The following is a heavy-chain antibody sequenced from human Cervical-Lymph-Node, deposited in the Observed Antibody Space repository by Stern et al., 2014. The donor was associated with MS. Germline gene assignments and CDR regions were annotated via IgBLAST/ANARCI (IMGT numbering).Heavy chain of an antibody. V-gene: IGHV3-11*06. CDR2: ISGSTSYT. D-gene: IGHD6-19*01. Sequence: QMQLVQSGGGLVKPGGPLRLSCAASGFSFSDYYMSWLRQAPGKGLEWVTYISGSTSYTKYADSVKGRFTISRDNTKNSLYLQMNSLSAEDTAVYYCARGYSSGWYAGSDYWGQGSLVTVSS. CDR1: GFSFSDYY. CDR3: ARGYSSGWYAGSDY. J-gene: IGHJ4*02.